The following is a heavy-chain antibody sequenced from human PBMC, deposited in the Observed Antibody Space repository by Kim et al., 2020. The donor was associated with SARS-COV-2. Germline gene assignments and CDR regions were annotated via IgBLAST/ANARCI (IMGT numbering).Heavy chain of an antibody. CDR3: AKELPPGYSSGWSYYYYGMDV. V-gene: IGHV3-30*18. Sequence: GGSLRLSCAASGFTFSNYGMHWVRQAPGKGLEWVAVISYDGSNKYYAYSVKCRFTISRDNSKNTLYLQMNSLRAEDTAVYYCAKELPPGYSSGWSYYYYGMDVWGQGTTVTVSS. CDR2: ISYDGSNK. J-gene: IGHJ6*02. CDR1: GFTFSNYG. D-gene: IGHD6-19*01.